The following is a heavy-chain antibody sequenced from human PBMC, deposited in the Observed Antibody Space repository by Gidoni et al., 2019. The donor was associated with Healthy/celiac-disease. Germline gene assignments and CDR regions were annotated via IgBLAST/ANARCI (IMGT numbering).Heavy chain of an antibody. CDR3: AGSDTGTPRGYYYYYGMDV. D-gene: IGHD1-1*01. V-gene: IGHV1-69*01. CDR2: PIFGTA. J-gene: IGHJ6*02. Sequence: PIFGTANYAQKFQGRVTITADESTSTAYMELSSLRAEDTAVYYRAGSDTGTPRGYYYYYGMDVWGQGTTVTVSS.